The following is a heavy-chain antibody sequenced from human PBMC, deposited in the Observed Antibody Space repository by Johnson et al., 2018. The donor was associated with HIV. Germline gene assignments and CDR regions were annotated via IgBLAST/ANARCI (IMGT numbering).Heavy chain of an antibody. D-gene: IGHD4-23*01. Sequence: EVQLVQSGGGFVQPGGSLTLSCAASGFTFSSYWMHWVRQAPGTGLVWVLRINSDGSSTSYADSLKGRFTISSDNAKNTLYLQMNSLSAEYTAVYYCARGGKSYYDGVDIVGQGTIVTVSS. CDR1: GFTFSSYW. CDR3: ARGGKSYYDGVDI. J-gene: IGHJ3*02. V-gene: IGHV3-74*02. CDR2: INSDGSST.